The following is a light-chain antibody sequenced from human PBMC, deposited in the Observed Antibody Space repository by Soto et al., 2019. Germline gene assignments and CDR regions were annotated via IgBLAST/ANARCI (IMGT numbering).Light chain of an antibody. J-gene: IGKJ5*01. Sequence: EIVLTQSPATLSLSPGERATLSCRASQSVSNYLSWYQQKPGQAPRLLIYGASTRATGIPARFSGSGSGTEFTLTISSLQSEDFAVYYCQQYNNWPPITFGQGTRLEI. CDR1: QSVSNY. CDR2: GAS. CDR3: QQYNNWPPIT. V-gene: IGKV3-15*01.